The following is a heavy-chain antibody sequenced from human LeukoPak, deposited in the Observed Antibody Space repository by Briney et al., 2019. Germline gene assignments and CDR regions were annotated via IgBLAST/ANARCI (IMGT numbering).Heavy chain of an antibody. CDR2: IYPGDTDT. V-gene: IGHV5-51*01. D-gene: IGHD2-2*01. J-gene: IGHJ3*02. Sequence: GESLKISCKASGYSFTSYWSGWLRQMPGKGLGWMGIIYPGDTDTRYSPSFQGQVTISADKSISTAYLQWSSLKASDTAMYYCARRDIVVVPAATDAFDIWGQGTMVTVSS. CDR1: GYSFTSYW. CDR3: ARRDIVVVPAATDAFDI.